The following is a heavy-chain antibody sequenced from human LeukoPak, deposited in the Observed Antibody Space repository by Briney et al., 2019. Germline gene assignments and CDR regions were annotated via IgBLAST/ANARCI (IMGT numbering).Heavy chain of an antibody. CDR2: IIPFSGIT. D-gene: IGHD1-1*01. V-gene: IGHV1-69*10. CDR1: GGTFGTYA. J-gene: IGHJ6*04. Sequence: SVKVSCKASGGTFGTYAITWVRQAPGKGLEWRGGIIPFSGITNYAENFQGRVTITADKSTNTAYMEVNSLKSEDTAVYFCARCIQLERRGEYYYYYGMDVWGRGTTVTVSS. CDR3: ARCIQLERRGEYYYYYGMDV.